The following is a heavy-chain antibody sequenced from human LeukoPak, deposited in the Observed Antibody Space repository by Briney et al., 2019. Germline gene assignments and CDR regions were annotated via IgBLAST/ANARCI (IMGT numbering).Heavy chain of an antibody. CDR3: ARDWGWYSSSPGRAFDI. D-gene: IGHD6-6*01. CDR2: ISSSSSYI. Sequence: GGSLRLSCVATGFTFSSYEMNWVRQAPGKGLEWVSSISSSSSYIYYADSVKGRFTISRDNAKNSLYLQMNSLRAEDTAVYYCARDWGWYSSSPGRAFDIWGQGTMVTVSS. V-gene: IGHV3-21*01. CDR1: GFTFSSYE. J-gene: IGHJ3*02.